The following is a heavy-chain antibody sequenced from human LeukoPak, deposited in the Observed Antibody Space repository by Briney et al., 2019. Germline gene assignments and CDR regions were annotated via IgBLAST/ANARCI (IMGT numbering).Heavy chain of an antibody. Sequence: SETLCLTCTVSGGAIRTDVWSWVRQPAGKGVEWIVDFYYRSSSNYTPHPKHRVSISLDPSKNRFSLKLNSVPAADTAVYYCSRGPWSAGDAFGVWGPGNMVSVSS. D-gene: IGHD2-8*02. J-gene: IGHJ3*01. CDR1: GGAIRTDV. CDR2: FYYRSSS. V-gene: IGHV4-59*01. CDR3: SRGPWSAGDAFGV.